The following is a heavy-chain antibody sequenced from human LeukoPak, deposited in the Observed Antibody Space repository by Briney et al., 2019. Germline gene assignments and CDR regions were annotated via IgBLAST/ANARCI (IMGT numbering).Heavy chain of an antibody. CDR1: GFTFSSYS. Sequence: GGSLRLSCAASGFTFSSYSMNWVRQAPGKGLEWVSSISSSSSYIYYADSVKGRFTISRDNAKNSLYLQMNSLRAEDTAVYYCARDHGSGMDYYGMDVWGQGTTVTVSS. J-gene: IGHJ6*02. CDR3: ARDHGSGMDYYGMDV. D-gene: IGHD3-10*01. V-gene: IGHV3-21*01. CDR2: ISSSSSYI.